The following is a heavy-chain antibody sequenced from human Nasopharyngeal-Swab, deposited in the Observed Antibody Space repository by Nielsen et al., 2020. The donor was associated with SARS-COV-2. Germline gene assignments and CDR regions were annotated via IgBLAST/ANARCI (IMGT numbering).Heavy chain of an antibody. V-gene: IGHV3-72*01. J-gene: IGHJ6*02. CDR3: ARDRSSIWTSGLGV. Sequence: AGSLRLSCAASGFTFSAHYMDWVRQAPGKGLEWVGCSRNKANSYTTEYAASVKGRFTIPRDDSKNSLYLQMTSLRTEDTALYYCARDRSSIWTSGLGVWGQGTTVIVSS. D-gene: IGHD6-13*01. CDR2: SRNKANSYTT. CDR1: GFTFSAHY.